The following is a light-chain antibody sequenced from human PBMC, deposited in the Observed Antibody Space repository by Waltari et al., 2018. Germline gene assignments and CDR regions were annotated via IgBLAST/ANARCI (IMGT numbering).Light chain of an antibody. CDR3: QHYHNWPPIT. Sequence: EIVMTQSPATLSVSPGERATLSCRASQSSSTNLAWYQQKPDQALRLLIYGASNRATGFPARFSGSGFGTEFTLTISILRSEDFAVYYCQHYHNWPPITFGQGTRLEIK. V-gene: IGKV3-15*01. CDR2: GAS. J-gene: IGKJ5*01. CDR1: QSSSTN.